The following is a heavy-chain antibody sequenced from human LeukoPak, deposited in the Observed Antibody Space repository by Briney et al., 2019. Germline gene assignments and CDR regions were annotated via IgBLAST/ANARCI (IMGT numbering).Heavy chain of an antibody. Sequence: SETLSLTCTVSGGSISSGGYYWSWIRQPPGKGLEWIGNIYYSGSANHNPSLKSRVTISRDTSKNQFSLKLTSVTTADTAVYYCARAGGVKTAALDLDYWGQGTLVTVSS. CDR1: GGSISSGGYY. D-gene: IGHD6-25*01. CDR2: IYYSGSA. CDR3: ARAGGVKTAALDLDY. V-gene: IGHV4-61*08. J-gene: IGHJ4*02.